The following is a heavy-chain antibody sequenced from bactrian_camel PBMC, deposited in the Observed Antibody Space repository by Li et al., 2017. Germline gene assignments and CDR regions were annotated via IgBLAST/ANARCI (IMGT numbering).Heavy chain of an antibody. J-gene: IGHJ4*01. CDR2: IDSDGST. D-gene: IGHD5*01. Sequence: HVQLVESGGGSVQTGGSLKISCHGYTYSSYCMGWFRQAPGKEREGVAAIDSDGSTSYADSVKGRFTISKDNAKNTLYLQMNNLRPEDTAKYYCAASLGKTYCHAAFFLSRQRPNFGYMGQGTQVTVS. V-gene: IGHV3S26*01. CDR1: GYTYSSYC.